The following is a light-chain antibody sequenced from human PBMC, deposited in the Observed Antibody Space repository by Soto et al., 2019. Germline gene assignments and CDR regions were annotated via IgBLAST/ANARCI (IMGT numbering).Light chain of an antibody. V-gene: IGLV2-8*01. J-gene: IGLJ1*01. CDR3: SSYTISHTYV. CDR2: DVT. CDR1: DSDVGAYNF. Sequence: QSALTQPPSASGSPGQSVTISCTGTDSDVGAYNFVSWYQQQPGRAPRRIIYDVTQRPSGVPDRFSGSKSGNTASLTVSGLQAEDEAYYYCSSYTISHTYVFGTGTKLTVL.